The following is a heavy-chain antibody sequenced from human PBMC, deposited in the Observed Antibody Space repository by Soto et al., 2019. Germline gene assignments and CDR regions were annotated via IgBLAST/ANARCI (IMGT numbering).Heavy chain of an antibody. D-gene: IGHD3-16*01. CDR2: MNTGSGKT. CDR1: GYTFINYD. CDR3: ARMASFGTLNWFDP. Sequence: QVQLVQSGAEVKEPGASVRVSCKASGYTFINYDIRWGRQATGQGLEWMGWMNTGSGKTGYANKFQGRVTMTRDASTSTAHLELSSLTSEDTAVYYCARMASFGTLNWFDPWGQGTLVTVSS. V-gene: IGHV1-8*02. J-gene: IGHJ5*02.